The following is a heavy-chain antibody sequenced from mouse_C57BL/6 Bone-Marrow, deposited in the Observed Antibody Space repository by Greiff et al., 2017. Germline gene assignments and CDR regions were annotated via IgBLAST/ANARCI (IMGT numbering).Heavy chain of an antibody. V-gene: IGHV1-64*01. CDR2: IHPNSGST. D-gene: IGHD1-1*01. CDR1: GYTFTSYW. Sequence: VQLLQSGAELVKPGASVKLSCKASGYTFTSYWMHWVKQRPGQGLEWIGMIHPNSGSTNYKEKFKSKATLSVDKSTSTAYMQLSSLTSEDSAVYYCARPLTDYWGQGTLVTVSA. CDR3: ARPLTDY. J-gene: IGHJ3*01.